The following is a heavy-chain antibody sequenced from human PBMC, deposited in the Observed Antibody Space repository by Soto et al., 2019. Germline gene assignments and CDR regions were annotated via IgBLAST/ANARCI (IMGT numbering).Heavy chain of an antibody. D-gene: IGHD1-1*01. J-gene: IGHJ6*02. CDR3: ARVREPHLDHYGLDV. V-gene: IGHV1-69*06. CDR2: LIPIYDEQ. CDR1: GFTFNVYG. Sequence: GASVKVSCKTSGFTFNVYGIHWVRQATGQGLEWMGGLIPIYDEQYYALKLQGRVTISADKSTTTVHLELSSLRSDDTAVYFCARVREPHLDHYGLDVWGHGTTVTVSS.